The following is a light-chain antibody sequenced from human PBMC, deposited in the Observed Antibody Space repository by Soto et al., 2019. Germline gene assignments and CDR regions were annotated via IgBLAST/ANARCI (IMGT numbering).Light chain of an antibody. CDR2: EVK. CDR1: SSDFGAYNY. V-gene: IGLV2-14*01. J-gene: IGLJ1*01. Sequence: QSALTQPASVSGSPGQSITISCTGTSSDFGAYNYVSWYQQYPGKAPKLMIYEVKNRPSGVSNRFSGSRSGSTASLTISALQAEDEPDYYCSSYTTNSTGGYVFGTGTKLTVL. CDR3: SSYTTNSTGGYV.